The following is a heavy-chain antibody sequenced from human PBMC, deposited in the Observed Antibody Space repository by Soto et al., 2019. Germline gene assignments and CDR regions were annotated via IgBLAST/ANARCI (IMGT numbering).Heavy chain of an antibody. J-gene: IGHJ6*02. CDR2: IYSGGST. CDR3: ARERWLQLGLRYYYYGMDV. D-gene: IGHD5-12*01. CDR1: GFTVSSNY. Sequence: GGSLRLSCAASGFTVSSNYMSWVRQAPGKGLEWVSVIYSGGSTYYADSVKGRFTISRDNSKNTLYLQMNSLRAEDTAVYYCARERWLQLGLRYYYYGMDVWGQGTTVTVSS. V-gene: IGHV3-66*01.